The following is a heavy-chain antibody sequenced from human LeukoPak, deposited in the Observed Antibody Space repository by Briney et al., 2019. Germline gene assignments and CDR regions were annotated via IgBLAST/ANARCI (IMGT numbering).Heavy chain of an antibody. V-gene: IGHV3-21*04. CDR3: AKGGYCSGGSCYFNFDY. CDR1: GFTFSTYA. Sequence: SGGSLGLSCAASGFTFSTYAMNWVRQAPGKGLEWLSSISSSSSDIYYADSVKGRFTISRDYAKNSLYLQMNSLRAGDTAVYYCAKGGYCSGGSCYFNFDYWGQGTLVTVSS. CDR2: ISSSSSDI. J-gene: IGHJ4*02. D-gene: IGHD2-15*01.